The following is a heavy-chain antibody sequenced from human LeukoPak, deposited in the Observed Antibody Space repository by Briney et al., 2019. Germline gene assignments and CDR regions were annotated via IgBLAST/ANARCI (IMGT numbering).Heavy chain of an antibody. D-gene: IGHD2-2*01. J-gene: IGHJ5*02. CDR3: ARQGYCSGTSCYAGGDWFDP. V-gene: IGHV4-30-2*01. CDR2: ISHSGST. CDR1: GGSFSGYS. Sequence: SETLSLTCAVYGGSFSGYSWSWIRQPPGKGLEWTGHISHSGSTYYNPSLKSRVTISVDRSKNQFSLKLTSVTAADTAVYYCARQGYCSGTSCYAGGDWFDPWGQGTLVTVSS.